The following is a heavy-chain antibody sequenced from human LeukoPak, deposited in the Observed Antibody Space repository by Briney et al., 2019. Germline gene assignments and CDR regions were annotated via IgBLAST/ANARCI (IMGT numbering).Heavy chain of an antibody. CDR1: GGSFSGYY. V-gene: IGHV4-34*01. Sequence: SETLSLTCAVYGGSFSGYYWSWIRQPPGKGLEWIGEINHSGSTNYNPSLKSRVTISVDTSKNQFSLKLSSVTAADTAAYYCATRRGSYTGRFDPWGQGTLVTVSS. J-gene: IGHJ5*02. D-gene: IGHD3-16*01. CDR3: ATRRGSYTGRFDP. CDR2: INHSGST.